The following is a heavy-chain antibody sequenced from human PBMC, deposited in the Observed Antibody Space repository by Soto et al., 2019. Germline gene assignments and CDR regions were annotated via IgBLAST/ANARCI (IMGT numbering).Heavy chain of an antibody. Sequence: GASVKVSCKASGGTFSSYAISWVRQAPGQGLEWMGGIIPIFGTANYAQKFQGRVTITADESTSTVYMELSSLRSEDTAVYYCARVVPLDWGVASFDYWGQGTLVTVSS. D-gene: IGHD3-9*01. V-gene: IGHV1-69*13. CDR2: IIPIFGTA. CDR1: GGTFSSYA. J-gene: IGHJ4*02. CDR3: ARVVPLDWGVASFDY.